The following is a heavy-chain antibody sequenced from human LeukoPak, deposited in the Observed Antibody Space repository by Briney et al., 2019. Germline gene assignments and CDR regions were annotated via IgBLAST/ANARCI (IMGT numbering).Heavy chain of an antibody. V-gene: IGHV1-18*01. D-gene: IGHD6-19*01. CDR3: ARSSAIAVAGHFDD. Sequence: GASVRVSCKASGYSSTKYGVTWVRQAPGQGLEWMGWISAYNAKTTYAQRFQGRVSMTTDASTNTAYMELRGLRFDDTAVFYCARSSAIAVAGHFDDWGQGSLVTVSS. J-gene: IGHJ4*02. CDR1: GYSSTKYG. CDR2: ISAYNAKT.